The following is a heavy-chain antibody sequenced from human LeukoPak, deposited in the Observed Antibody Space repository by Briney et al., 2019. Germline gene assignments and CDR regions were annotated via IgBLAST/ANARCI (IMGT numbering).Heavy chain of an antibody. V-gene: IGHV4-39*01. CDR1: GGSISTTSTY. Sequence: PSETLSLTCSVSGGSISTTSTYWGWIRQPPGKGLEWIGSIYYSGTTYYNPSLKSRVTIFVDTSKNQFSLKLSSVTDADMATYYCARSIAGDGPTHNWFGPWGQGALVTVSS. D-gene: IGHD6-13*01. CDR3: ARSIAGDGPTHNWFGP. J-gene: IGHJ5*02. CDR2: IYYSGTT.